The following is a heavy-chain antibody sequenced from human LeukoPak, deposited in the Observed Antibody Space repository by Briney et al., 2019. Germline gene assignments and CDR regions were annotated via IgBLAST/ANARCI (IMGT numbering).Heavy chain of an antibody. CDR2: ISSTGGTI. J-gene: IGHJ4*02. V-gene: IGHV3-48*04. CDR3: ARVSHSSGWYLRKYYFDY. CDR1: GFTFSSNS. Sequence: GGSLRLSCAASGFTFSSNSMNWVRQAPGKGLEWVSYISSTGGTIYYADSMKGRFTISRDNAKNSLYLQMNSLRVEDTAVYYCARVSHSSGWYLRKYYFDYWGQGTLVTVSS. D-gene: IGHD6-19*01.